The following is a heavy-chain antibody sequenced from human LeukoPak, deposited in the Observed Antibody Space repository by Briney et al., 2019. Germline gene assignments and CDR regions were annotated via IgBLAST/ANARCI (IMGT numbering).Heavy chain of an antibody. CDR2: IYTSGST. CDR3: ARVYRGYMDV. Sequence: PSETLSLTCTVSGGSISSGSYYWSWIRQPAGKGLEWIGRIYTSGSTNYNPSLKSRVTISVDTSKNQFSLKLSSVTAADTAVYYCARVYRGYMDVWGKGTTVTVSS. CDR1: GGSISSGSYY. J-gene: IGHJ6*03. V-gene: IGHV4-61*02. D-gene: IGHD1-26*01.